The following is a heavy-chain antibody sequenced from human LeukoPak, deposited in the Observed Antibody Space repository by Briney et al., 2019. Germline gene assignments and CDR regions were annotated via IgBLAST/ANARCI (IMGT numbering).Heavy chain of an antibody. D-gene: IGHD3-10*01. Sequence: GGSLRLSCAASGFTVSSNYMSWVRQAPGKGLEWVSVIYSGGSTYYADSVKGRFTISRDNSKNTLYLQMNSLRAEDTAVYYCATTNYGSGSYYSFDYWGQGTLVTVSP. V-gene: IGHV3-66*01. CDR1: GFTVSSNY. CDR3: ATTNYGSGSYYSFDY. J-gene: IGHJ4*02. CDR2: IYSGGST.